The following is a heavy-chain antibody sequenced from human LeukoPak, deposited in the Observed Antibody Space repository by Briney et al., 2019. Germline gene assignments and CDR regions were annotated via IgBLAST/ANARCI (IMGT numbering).Heavy chain of an antibody. V-gene: IGHV3-33*08. J-gene: IGHJ4*02. CDR1: GFTFSSYG. CDR2: IWYDGSNK. Sequence: GRSLRLSCAASGFTFSSYGMHWVRQAPGKGLEWVAVIWYDGSNKYYADSVKGRFTISRDNSKNTLYLRMNSLRAEDTAVYYCARGLFVVVPAAIVSDFDYWGQGALVTVSS. D-gene: IGHD2-2*01. CDR3: ARGLFVVVPAAIVSDFDY.